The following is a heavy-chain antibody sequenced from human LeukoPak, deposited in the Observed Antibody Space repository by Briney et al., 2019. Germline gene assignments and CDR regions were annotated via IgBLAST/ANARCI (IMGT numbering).Heavy chain of an antibody. Sequence: GGSLRLSCAASGFTFSSYAMSWVRQAPGKGLEWVSGISDRGDGTYYAGSVKGRFTVSRDNSKNTLYLQMNSLRAEDTAVYYCAKGNYGYIFYFDYWGQGTLVTVSS. CDR3: AKGNYGYIFYFDY. V-gene: IGHV3-23*01. CDR2: ISDRGDGT. CDR1: GFTFSSYA. D-gene: IGHD3-16*01. J-gene: IGHJ4*02.